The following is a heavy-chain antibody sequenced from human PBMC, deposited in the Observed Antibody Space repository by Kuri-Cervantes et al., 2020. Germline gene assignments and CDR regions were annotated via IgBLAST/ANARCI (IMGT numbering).Heavy chain of an antibody. CDR3: ARVRRVGHTGYYMDV. J-gene: IGHJ6*03. CDR1: GYTFTTYY. Sequence: ASVKVSCKASGYTFTTYYLHWVRQAPGQGLEWMGVINPSGGSTSYVLKFQGRVTMTRDTSTSTVYMELSRLRSDDTAVYYCARVRRVGHTGYYMDVWGKGATVTVSS. D-gene: IGHD2-15*01. CDR2: INPSGGST. V-gene: IGHV1-46*01.